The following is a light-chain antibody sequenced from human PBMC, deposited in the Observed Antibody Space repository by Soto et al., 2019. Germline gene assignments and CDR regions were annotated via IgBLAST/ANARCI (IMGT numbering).Light chain of an antibody. Sequence: EIVLTQSPATLSLCPGEGATLSCRDSQSAGSFFSWYQQKPGKAPRLLIYDTSNRATGIPARFSGSGSVTDFTLSLSSLEPEEFAVYHCQQRSASLTFGGGTKVEIK. CDR1: QSAGSF. V-gene: IGKV3-11*01. CDR3: QQRSASLT. J-gene: IGKJ4*01. CDR2: DTS.